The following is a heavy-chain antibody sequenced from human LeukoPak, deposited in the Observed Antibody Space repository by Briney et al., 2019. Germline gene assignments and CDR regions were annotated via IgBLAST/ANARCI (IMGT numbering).Heavy chain of an antibody. CDR2: IYYSGST. Sequence: PSETLSLTCTVSGGSISSYYWSWIRQPPGKGLEGIGYIYYSGSTNYNPSLKSRVTISVDTSKNQFSLKLSSVTAADTAVYYCAGTFYDILTRLPFPDYWGQGTLVTVSS. CDR3: AGTFYDILTRLPFPDY. V-gene: IGHV4-59*01. J-gene: IGHJ4*02. D-gene: IGHD3-9*01. CDR1: GGSISSYY.